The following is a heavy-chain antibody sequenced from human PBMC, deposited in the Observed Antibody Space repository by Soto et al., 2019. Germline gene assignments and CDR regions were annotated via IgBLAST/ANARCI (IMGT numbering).Heavy chain of an antibody. CDR3: ARQYCSGGSCYTLDY. J-gene: IGHJ4*02. Sequence: APVKVSCKASGYTFKNYFIHWVRQAPGQGLEWMGVINPGDATTDYVQKFQGRVTMTRDTSTSTVYMELSSLRSEDTAVYYCARQYCSGGSCYTLDYWGQGTLVTVSS. V-gene: IGHV1-46*02. D-gene: IGHD2-15*01. CDR2: INPGDATT. CDR1: GYTFKNYF.